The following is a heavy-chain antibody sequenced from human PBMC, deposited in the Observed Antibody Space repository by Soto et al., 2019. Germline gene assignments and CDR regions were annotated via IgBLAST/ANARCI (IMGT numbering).Heavy chain of an antibody. CDR1: GASVNTRNYY. CDR2: VYYSGTT. Sequence: PSETLSLTCAVSGASVNTRNYYWSWIRQPPGKGLEWVGYVYYSGTTNYNPSLKSRVTISIDTSKNQFSLKLNSVAAADTAVYYCSRDALTATNRLGYFDYWGQGALVTVSA. CDR3: SRDALTATNRLGYFDY. V-gene: IGHV4-61*01. J-gene: IGHJ4*02. D-gene: IGHD1-20*01.